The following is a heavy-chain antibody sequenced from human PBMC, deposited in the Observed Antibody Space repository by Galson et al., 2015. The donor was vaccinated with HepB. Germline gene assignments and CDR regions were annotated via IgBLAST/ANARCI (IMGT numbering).Heavy chain of an antibody. J-gene: IGHJ4*02. D-gene: IGHD5-24*01. CDR1: GFTFSNYV. V-gene: IGHV3-11*06. CDR3: ARVLGGYNEYYYDH. Sequence: SLRLSCATSGFTFSNYVMGWVRQVPAKGLEWISYITRRGDQTDYADSVDGRFTISRDNGRNLLFLHMDRLRVEDTAVYYCARVLGGYNEYYYDHWGQGTLVTVAS. CDR2: ITRRGDQT.